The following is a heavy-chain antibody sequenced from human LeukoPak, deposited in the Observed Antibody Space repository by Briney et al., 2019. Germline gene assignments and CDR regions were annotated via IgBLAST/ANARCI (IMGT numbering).Heavy chain of an antibody. CDR1: GFTFSSYA. CDR2: ISSSSSYI. D-gene: IGHD2-2*01. V-gene: IGHV3-21*01. Sequence: GGSLRLSCAASGFTFSSYAMSWVRQAPGKGLEWVSSISSSSSYIYYTDSVKGRFTISRDNAKNSLYLQMNSLRAEDTAVYYCARDRYCSSTSCYDYWGQGTLVTVSS. CDR3: ARDRYCSSTSCYDY. J-gene: IGHJ4*02.